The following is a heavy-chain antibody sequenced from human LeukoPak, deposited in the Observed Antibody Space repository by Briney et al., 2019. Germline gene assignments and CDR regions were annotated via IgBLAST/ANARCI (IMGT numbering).Heavy chain of an antibody. D-gene: IGHD6-19*01. V-gene: IGHV4-34*01. J-gene: IGHJ6*02. Sequence: SETLSLTCAVYGGSFSGYYWSWIRQPPGKGLEWIGEINHSGSTNYNPSLKSRVTISVDTSKNQFSLKLSSVTAADTAVYYCARHMVAVAAPDSDGMDVWGQGTTVTVSS. CDR3: ARHMVAVAAPDSDGMDV. CDR2: INHSGST. CDR1: GGSFSGYY.